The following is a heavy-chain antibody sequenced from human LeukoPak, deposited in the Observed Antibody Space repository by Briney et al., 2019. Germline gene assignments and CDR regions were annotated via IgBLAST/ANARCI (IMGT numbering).Heavy chain of an antibody. CDR2: ISSSSSYI. V-gene: IGHV3-21*01. CDR3: ARWDYGDQFFDY. J-gene: IGHJ4*02. D-gene: IGHD4-17*01. Sequence: GGSLRLSCAASGFTFSSYSMNWVRQAPGKGLEWVSSISSSSSYIYYADSVKGRFTISRDNPKNSLYLQMNSLRAEDTAVYYCARWDYGDQFFDYWGQGTLVTVSS. CDR1: GFTFSSYS.